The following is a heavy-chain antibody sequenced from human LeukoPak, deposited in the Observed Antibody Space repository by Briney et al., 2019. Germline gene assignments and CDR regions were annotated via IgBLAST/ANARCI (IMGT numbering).Heavy chain of an antibody. CDR3: ARDSDWDDAFDI. J-gene: IGHJ3*02. CDR2: ISSSSSYI. V-gene: IGHV3-21*01. CDR1: GFTFSSYS. Sequence: GGSLRLSCAASGFTFSSYSMNWVRQAPGKGLEWVSSISSSSSYIYYADSVKGRFTISRDNAKNSRYLQMNSLRAEDTAVYYCARDSDWDDAFDIWGQGTMVTVSS. D-gene: IGHD3-9*01.